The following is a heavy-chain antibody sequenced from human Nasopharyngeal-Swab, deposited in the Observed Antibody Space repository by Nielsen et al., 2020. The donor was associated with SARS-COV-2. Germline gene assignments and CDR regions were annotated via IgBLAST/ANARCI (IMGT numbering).Heavy chain of an antibody. CDR3: ARAPRAPRVVVVPAAIWFDP. V-gene: IGHV1-2*02. Sequence: ASVKVSCKASGYTFTGYYMHWVRQAPGQGLEWMGWINPNSGGTNYAQKFQGGVTMTRDTSISTAYMELSRLRSDDTAVYYCARAPRAPRVVVVPAAIWFDPWGQGTLVTVSS. CDR2: INPNSGGT. J-gene: IGHJ5*02. CDR1: GYTFTGYY. D-gene: IGHD2-2*01.